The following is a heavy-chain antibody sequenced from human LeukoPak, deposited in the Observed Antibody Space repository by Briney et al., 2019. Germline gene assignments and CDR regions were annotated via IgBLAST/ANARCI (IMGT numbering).Heavy chain of an antibody. Sequence: GASVKVSCKASGYTFTSYGISWVRQAPGQGLEWMGDIIPIFDTPNCAQKFQGRVTITADESTSTAYMELSSLRSEGTAVYYCARGGRGRYCSATNCPGVWGQGTLVTVSS. CDR2: IIPIFDTP. D-gene: IGHD2-2*01. V-gene: IGHV1-69*13. CDR3: ARGGRGRYCSATNCPGV. CDR1: GYTFTSYG. J-gene: IGHJ4*02.